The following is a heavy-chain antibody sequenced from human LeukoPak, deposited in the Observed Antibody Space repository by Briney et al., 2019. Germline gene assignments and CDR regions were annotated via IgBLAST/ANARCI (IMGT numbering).Heavy chain of an antibody. CDR1: GLIFRPYG. CDR3: AHREYHLPALY. CDR2: ISYDGSNK. Sequence: GGSLRLSCAASGLIFRPYGMNWARQAPGKGLEWVAVISYDGSNKYYADSVKGRFTISRDNSKNTLYLQMNSLRAEDTAVYYCAHREYHLPALYWGQGTLVTVSS. D-gene: IGHD2-2*01. V-gene: IGHV3-30*03. J-gene: IGHJ4*02.